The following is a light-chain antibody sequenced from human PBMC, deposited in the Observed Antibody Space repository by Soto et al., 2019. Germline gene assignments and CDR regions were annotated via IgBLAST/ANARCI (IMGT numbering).Light chain of an antibody. Sequence: AIQMTQSPSSLSASVGDRVTITCRASQGIRNDLGWYQQKPGKAPKLLIYAASSLQSGVPSRFSGSGSGTDFTLSLSSVQPEDFATYYCLQDYNYLLTFGQGTKVEIK. J-gene: IGKJ1*01. CDR2: AAS. CDR1: QGIRND. V-gene: IGKV1-6*01. CDR3: LQDYNYLLT.